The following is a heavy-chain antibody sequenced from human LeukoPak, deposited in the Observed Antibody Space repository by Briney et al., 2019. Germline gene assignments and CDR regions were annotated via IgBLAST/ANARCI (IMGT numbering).Heavy chain of an antibody. CDR1: GGSISSYY. CDR3: ASVEYSSSSDWFDP. J-gene: IGHJ5*02. D-gene: IGHD6-6*01. CDR2: IYYSGST. V-gene: IGHV4-59*01. Sequence: SETLSLTCSVSGGSISSYYWSWIRQPPGKGLEWIGYIYYSGSTNYNPSLKSRVTISVDTSKNQFSLKLSSVTAADTAVYYCASVEYSSSSDWFDPWGQGTLVTVSS.